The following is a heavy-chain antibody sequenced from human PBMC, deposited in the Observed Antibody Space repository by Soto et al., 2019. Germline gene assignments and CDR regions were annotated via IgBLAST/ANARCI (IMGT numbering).Heavy chain of an antibody. J-gene: IGHJ4*02. CDR2: INSGSTSV. Sequence: PGGSLRLSCAASGFIFNSYSMNWVRQAPGKGLEWISYINSGSTSVFYADSVKGRFTISRDNAKNSLYLQMNSLRAEDTAVYYCASSASPDAYWGQGTLVTVSS. V-gene: IGHV3-48*01. D-gene: IGHD1-26*01. CDR3: ASSASPDAY. CDR1: GFIFNSYS.